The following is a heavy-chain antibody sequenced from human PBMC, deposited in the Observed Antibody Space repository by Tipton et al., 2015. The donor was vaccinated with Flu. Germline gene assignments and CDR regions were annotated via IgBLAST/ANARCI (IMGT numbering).Heavy chain of an antibody. CDR2: IYPGDSDT. V-gene: IGHV5-51*01. Sequence: VQLVQSGAEVKKPGESLKISCKGSGYSFTSYWIGWVRQMPGKGLEWMGIIYPGDSDTRYSPSFQGQVTISADKSISTAYLQWSGLKASDPAMYYGARPRGSSSGWDNYWGQGPLVTVSS. CDR1: GYSFTSYW. J-gene: IGHJ4*02. D-gene: IGHD6-19*01. CDR3: ARPRGSSSGWDNY.